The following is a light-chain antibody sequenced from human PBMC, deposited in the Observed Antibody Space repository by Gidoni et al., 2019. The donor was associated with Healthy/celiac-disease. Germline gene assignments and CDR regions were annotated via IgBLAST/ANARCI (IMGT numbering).Light chain of an antibody. CDR3: QQYNNWPSIT. J-gene: IGKJ5*01. V-gene: IGKV3-15*01. Sequence: EIVMTQSPATLSVSPGERATLSCRASKSVSSNLAWYQQKPGQAPRLLIYGASTRDTGIPARFSGSGSGTEFTLTISSLQSEDFAVYYCQQYNNWPSITFGQGTRLEIK. CDR1: KSVSSN. CDR2: GAS.